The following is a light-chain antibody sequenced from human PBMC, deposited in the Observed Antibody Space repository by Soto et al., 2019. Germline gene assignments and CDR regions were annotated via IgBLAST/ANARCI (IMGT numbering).Light chain of an antibody. V-gene: IGLV1-40*01. J-gene: IGLJ1*01. CDR1: SSNIGSTYD. Sequence: QSVLTQPHSVSGAPGQRVTISCTGSSSNIGSTYDVQWYQQLPGTAPKLLIHGNTDRPSGVPDRFSGSKSATSASLALAGLQAEAEADYYCQSYDYSLSVHYVFGTGTKLTVL. CDR2: GNT. CDR3: QSYDYSLSVHYV.